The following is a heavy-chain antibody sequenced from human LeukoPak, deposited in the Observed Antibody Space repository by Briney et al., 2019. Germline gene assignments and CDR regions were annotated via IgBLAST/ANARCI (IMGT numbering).Heavy chain of an antibody. V-gene: IGHV3-48*01. D-gene: IGHD3-10*01. CDR3: VVTMIRGETFDYYYYYMDV. CDR1: GFTFSSSC. Sequence: GGSLRLSCAASGFTFSSSCMNWVRQAPGKGLEWISYISSSTSNIYYADSVKGRFTISRDNAKNSLYLQMNSLRAEDTAVYYCVVTMIRGETFDYYYYYMDVWGKGTTVTISS. J-gene: IGHJ6*03. CDR2: ISSSTSNI.